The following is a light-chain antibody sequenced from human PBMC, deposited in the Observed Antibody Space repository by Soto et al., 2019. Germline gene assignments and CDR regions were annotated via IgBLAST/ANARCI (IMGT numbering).Light chain of an antibody. CDR1: RSNIGNNA. J-gene: IGLJ7*01. CDR2: NNN. CDR3: ATWDDSLNARGV. V-gene: IGLV1-44*01. Sequence: QSVLTQPPSASGTPGQRVTISCSGSRSNIGNNAVSWYQQFPGTAPKLLIYNNNQRPSGVPARFSGSKSGTSTCLAISGLQSEDEADYYCATWDDSLNARGVFGGGTQLTVL.